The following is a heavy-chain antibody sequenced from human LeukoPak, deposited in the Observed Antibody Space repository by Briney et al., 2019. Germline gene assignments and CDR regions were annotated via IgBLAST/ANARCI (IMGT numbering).Heavy chain of an antibody. CDR2: IYYSGST. D-gene: IGHD3-9*01. J-gene: IGHJ4*02. V-gene: IGHV4-39*07. CDR3: ARGSRPVYNLLTGKRYFDY. CDR1: GGSISSHY. Sequence: PSETLSLTCTVSGGSISSHYWSWIRQPPGKGLEWIGSIYYSGSTYYNPSLKSRVTISVDTSKNQFSLKLSSVTAADTAVYYCARGSRPVYNLLTGKRYFDYWGQGTLLTVSS.